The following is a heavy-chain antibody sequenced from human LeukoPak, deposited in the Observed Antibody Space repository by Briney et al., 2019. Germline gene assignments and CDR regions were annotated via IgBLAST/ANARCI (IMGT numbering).Heavy chain of an antibody. CDR3: ARDLYRIVVVPHYFDY. CDR2: ISSSSIYI. CDR1: GFIFSIYS. J-gene: IGHJ4*02. V-gene: IGHV3-21*01. Sequence: GGSLRLSCAASGFIFSIYSMNWVRQAPGKGLEWVSSISSSSIYIYYADSVKGRFTISRDNAKNSLYLQMNSLRAEDTAVYYCARDLYRIVVVPHYFDYWGQGTLVTVSS. D-gene: IGHD3-22*01.